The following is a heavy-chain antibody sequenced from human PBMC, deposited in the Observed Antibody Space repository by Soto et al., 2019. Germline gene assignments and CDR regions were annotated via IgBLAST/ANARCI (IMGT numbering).Heavy chain of an antibody. D-gene: IGHD3-22*01. J-gene: IGHJ6*02. CDR3: ARDLGYYYDSPGMDV. Sequence: PGGSLRLSCAASGFTFSSYSMNWVRQAPGKGLEWVSYISSSSSTIYYADSVKGRFTISRDNAKNSLYLQMNSLRDEDTAVYYCARDLGYYYDSPGMDVWGQGTTVTVS. CDR2: ISSSSSTI. CDR1: GFTFSSYS. V-gene: IGHV3-48*02.